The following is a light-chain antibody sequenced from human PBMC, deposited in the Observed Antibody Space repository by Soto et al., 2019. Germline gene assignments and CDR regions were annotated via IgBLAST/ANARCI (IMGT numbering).Light chain of an antibody. CDR2: AAS. V-gene: IGKV1-27*01. J-gene: IGKJ5*01. Sequence: DIQMTQSPSSLSTSVGDRVTITCRASQGISNYLAWYQQKPGKVPKLLIYAASTLQSGVPSRFSGSGSGTEFTLTITSLQSEDFAVYWCQQYNNWPLTFGPGTRLEIK. CDR3: QQYNNWPLT. CDR1: QGISNY.